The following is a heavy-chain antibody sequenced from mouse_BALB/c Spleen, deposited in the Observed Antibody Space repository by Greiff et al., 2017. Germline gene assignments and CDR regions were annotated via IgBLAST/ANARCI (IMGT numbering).Heavy chain of an antibody. J-gene: IGHJ2*01. V-gene: IGHV5-17*02. CDR1: GFTFSSFG. Sequence: VQLKESGGGLVQPGGSRKLSCAASGFTFSSFGMHWVRQAPEKGLEWVAYISSGSSTIYYADTVKGRFTISRDKPKNTLFLQMTSLRSEDTAMYYCARYDFDDGFDYWGQGTTLTVSS. D-gene: IGHD2-4*01. CDR3: ARYDFDDGFDY. CDR2: ISSGSSTI.